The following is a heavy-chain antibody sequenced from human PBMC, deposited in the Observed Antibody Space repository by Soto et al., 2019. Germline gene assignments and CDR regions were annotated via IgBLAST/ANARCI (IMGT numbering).Heavy chain of an antibody. CDR3: AKRSGAGTNVYYFDY. CDR2: ISGSGGST. D-gene: IGHD1-1*01. J-gene: IGHJ4*02. Sequence: EVQLLKSGGGLVQPGGSLRLSCAASGFTFSSYAMSWVRKAPGNGLEWVSAISGSGGSTYYADSVKGRFTISRDNPKNTLDLQMNSIRAKDTAVYYCAKRSGAGTNVYYFDYWGQGTLVTVSS. CDR1: GFTFSSYA. V-gene: IGHV3-23*01.